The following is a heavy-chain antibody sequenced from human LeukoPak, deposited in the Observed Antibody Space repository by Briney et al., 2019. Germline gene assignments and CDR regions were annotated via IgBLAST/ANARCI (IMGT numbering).Heavy chain of an antibody. CDR1: GFTFNNYA. V-gene: IGHV3-23*01. CDR3: TKESPYAVGGTGRVYYFDY. CDR2: ISSSGRTT. J-gene: IGHJ4*02. D-gene: IGHD1-26*01. Sequence: GGSLRLSCAASGFTFNNYAMTWVRQAPGKGLEWVSSISSSGRTTYYADSVKGRFTISRDSSGNTLYLQMNSLRVEDTAVYYCTKESPYAVGGTGRVYYFDYWGQGALVTVSS.